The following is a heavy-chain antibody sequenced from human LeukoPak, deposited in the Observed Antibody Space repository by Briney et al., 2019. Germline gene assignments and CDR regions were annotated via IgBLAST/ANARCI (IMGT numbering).Heavy chain of an antibody. Sequence: PSETLSLTCTVSGGSISSYYWSWIRQPPGKGLEWIGYIYYSGSTNYNPSLKSRVTISVDTSKNQFSLKLSSVTAADTAVYYCARALRRITIFGVVRLGTQYYFDYWGQGTLVTVSS. CDR2: IYYSGST. J-gene: IGHJ4*02. CDR3: ARALRRITIFGVVRLGTQYYFDY. CDR1: GGSISSYY. D-gene: IGHD3-3*01. V-gene: IGHV4-59*01.